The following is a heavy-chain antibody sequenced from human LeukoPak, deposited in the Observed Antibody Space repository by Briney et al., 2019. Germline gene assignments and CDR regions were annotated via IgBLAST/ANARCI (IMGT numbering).Heavy chain of an antibody. D-gene: IGHD6-6*01. Sequence: GESLKISCKGSGYSFTSYWLSWVRQMPGKGLEWMGRIDPSDSYTKYSPSFQGHVTISADKSISTAYLQWSSLKASDTAMYYCATTIEYSSSSAEYFQHWGQGTLVTVSS. CDR1: GYSFTSYW. V-gene: IGHV5-10-1*01. J-gene: IGHJ1*01. CDR3: ATTIEYSSSSAEYFQH. CDR2: IDPSDSYT.